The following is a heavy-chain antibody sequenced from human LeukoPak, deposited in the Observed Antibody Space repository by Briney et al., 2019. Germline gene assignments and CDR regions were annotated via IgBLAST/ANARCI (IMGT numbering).Heavy chain of an antibody. J-gene: IGHJ4*02. Sequence: GGSLRLSCPASGFPSSSNAMTWVRRAPGKELRGVSAISGSGGSTYYADSVKGRFTISRDNSKNTLYLQMNSLRAEDTAVYYCAKVGSSGYYLNYWGQGTLVTVSS. V-gene: IGHV3-23*01. CDR2: ISGSGGST. CDR3: AKVGSSGYYLNY. CDR1: GFPSSSNA. D-gene: IGHD3-22*01.